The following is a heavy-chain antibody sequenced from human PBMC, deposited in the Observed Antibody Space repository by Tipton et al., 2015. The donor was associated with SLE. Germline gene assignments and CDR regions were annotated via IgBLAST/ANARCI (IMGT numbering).Heavy chain of an antibody. CDR1: GFTFSSYA. V-gene: IGHV3-30*04. Sequence: SLRLSCAASGFTFSSYAMHWVRQAPGKGLEWVAVISYDGSNKYYADSVKGRFTISRDNSKNTLYLQMNSLRAEDTAVYYCASSFYCGGDCYPYYFDYWGQGTLVTVSS. D-gene: IGHD2-21*01. CDR3: ASSFYCGGDCYPYYFDY. CDR2: ISYDGSNK. J-gene: IGHJ4*02.